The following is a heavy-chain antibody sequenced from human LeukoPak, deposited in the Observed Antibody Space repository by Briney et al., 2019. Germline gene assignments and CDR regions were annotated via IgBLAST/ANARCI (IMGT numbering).Heavy chain of an antibody. CDR3: ARSCYYDSRIDP. J-gene: IGHJ5*02. V-gene: IGHV4-30-4*01. CDR2: MYYSGST. CDR1: GGSISSGDYY. D-gene: IGHD3-22*01. Sequence: SETLSLTCTVSGGSISSGDYYWSWIRQPPGKGLEWIAYMYYSGSTYYNPSLKSRVTMSADTSKNQLSLKLSSVTAADTAVYYCARSCYYDSRIDPWGQGILVTVSS.